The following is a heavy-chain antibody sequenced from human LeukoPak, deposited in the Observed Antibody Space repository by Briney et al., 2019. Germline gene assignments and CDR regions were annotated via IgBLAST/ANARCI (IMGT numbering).Heavy chain of an antibody. D-gene: IGHD3-3*01. J-gene: IGHJ4*02. CDR2: FDPENDGP. CDR3: ATLPFGVVMPDY. CDR1: GYTLSDLS. Sequence: ASVKVSCKVSGYTLSDLSMHWVRQAPGKGLEWMGGFDPENDGPIYAQKFQGRVTMTGDTSTDTANMELSGLRSDDTAVYYCATLPFGVVMPDYWGQGTLVTVSS. V-gene: IGHV1-24*01.